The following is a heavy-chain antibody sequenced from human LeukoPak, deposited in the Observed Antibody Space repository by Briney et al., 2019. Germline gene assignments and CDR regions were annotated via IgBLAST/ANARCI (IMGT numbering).Heavy chain of an antibody. D-gene: IGHD6-19*01. CDR1: GGSFSGYY. CDR2: INHSGST. V-gene: IGHV4-34*01. CDR3: ARDGRAGSLFAS. Sequence: SETLSLTCAVYGGSFSGYYWSWIRQPPGKGLEWIGEINHSGSTNYNPSLKSRVTISVDTSKNQFSLELRSVTAADTAVYYCARDGRAGSLFASWGQGTLVTVSS. J-gene: IGHJ4*02.